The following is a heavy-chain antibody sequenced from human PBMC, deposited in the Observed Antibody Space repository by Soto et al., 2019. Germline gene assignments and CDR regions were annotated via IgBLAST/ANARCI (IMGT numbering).Heavy chain of an antibody. CDR2: ISYDGSNK. D-gene: IGHD3-22*01. J-gene: IGHJ4*02. CDR3: AKEKVRLGYYDSSGYYYYFDY. Sequence: GGSLRLSCAASGFTFSSYGMHWVRQAPGKGLEWVAVISYDGSNKYYADSVKGRFTISRDNSKNTLYLQMNSLRAEDTAVYYCAKEKVRLGYYDSSGYYYYFDYWGQGTLVTVSS. CDR1: GFTFSSYG. V-gene: IGHV3-30*18.